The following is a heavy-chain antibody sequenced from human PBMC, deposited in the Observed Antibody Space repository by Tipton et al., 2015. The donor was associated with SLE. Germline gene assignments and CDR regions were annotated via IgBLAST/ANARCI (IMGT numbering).Heavy chain of an antibody. V-gene: IGHV4-39*07. CDR3: ARPTGGTVTGAFDI. J-gene: IGHJ3*02. Sequence: PGLVKPSETLSLTCTVSGGSISSSSYYWGWIRQPPGKGLEWIGSIYYSGSTYYNPSLKSRVTISVDTSKNQFSLKLSSVTAADTAVYYCARPTGGTVTGAFDIWGQGTMVTVSS. CDR2: IYYSGST. D-gene: IGHD4-17*01. CDR1: GGSISSSSYY.